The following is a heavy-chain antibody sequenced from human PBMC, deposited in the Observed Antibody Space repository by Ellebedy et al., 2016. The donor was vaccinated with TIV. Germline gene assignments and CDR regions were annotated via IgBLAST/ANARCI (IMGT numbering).Heavy chain of an antibody. CDR3: ARRIKSWDRLCAFDI. CDR2: IYYSGST. D-gene: IGHD1-26*01. CDR1: GGSISSSSYY. J-gene: IGHJ3*02. Sequence: MPSETLSLTCTVSGGSISSSSYYWSWIRQPPGKGLEWIGYIYYSGSTNYNPSLKSRVTISVDTSKNQFSLKLSSVTAADTAVYYCARRIKSWDRLCAFDIWGQGTMVTVSS. V-gene: IGHV4-61*05.